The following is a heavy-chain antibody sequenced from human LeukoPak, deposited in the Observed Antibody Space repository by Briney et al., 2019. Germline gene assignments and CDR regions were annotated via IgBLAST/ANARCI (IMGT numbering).Heavy chain of an antibody. Sequence: SETLSLTCTVSGGSISSYYWSWIRQPAGKGLEWIGRIYTSGSTNYNPSLKSRVTMSVDTSMNQFSLKLSSVTAADTAVYYCARDLGSYYEYWFDPWGQGTLVTVSS. CDR1: GGSISSYY. CDR3: ARDLGSYYEYWFDP. J-gene: IGHJ5*02. V-gene: IGHV4-4*07. D-gene: IGHD1-26*01. CDR2: IYTSGST.